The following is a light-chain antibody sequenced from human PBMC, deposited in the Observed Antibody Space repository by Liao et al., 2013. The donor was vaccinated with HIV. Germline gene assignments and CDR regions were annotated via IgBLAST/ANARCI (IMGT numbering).Light chain of an antibody. CDR3: QLWDSDSDHVV. CDR2: YGS. J-gene: IGLJ2*01. Sequence: SSVLTQPPSVSVTPRKTARITCGGNNIGTKSVHWYQQKPGQAPVLVIYYGSDRPSGIPERFSGSNSGNTATLTISRVEAEDEADYYCQLWDSDSDHVVFGGGTKLTVL. V-gene: IGLV3-21*01. CDR1: NIGTKS.